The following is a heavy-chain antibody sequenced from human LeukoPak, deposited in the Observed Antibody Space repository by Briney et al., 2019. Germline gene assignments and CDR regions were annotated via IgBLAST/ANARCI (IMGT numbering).Heavy chain of an antibody. Sequence: GGSLRLSCAASGLTVSSNYMSWVRQAPRKGLQRVSVIYSGGSTYYADSVKGRFTISRDNSKNTLYLQMNSLRAEDTAVYYCAGLAAGMMDRDDYWGQGTLVTVSS. V-gene: IGHV3-53*01. CDR1: GLTVSSNY. CDR2: IYSGGST. J-gene: IGHJ4*02. CDR3: AGLAAGMMDRDDY. D-gene: IGHD6-13*01.